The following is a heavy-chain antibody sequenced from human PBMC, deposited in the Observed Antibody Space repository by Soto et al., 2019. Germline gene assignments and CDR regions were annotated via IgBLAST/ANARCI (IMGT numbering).Heavy chain of an antibody. D-gene: IGHD2-2*02. V-gene: IGHV5-51*01. CDR1: GYSFTSYW. CDR2: IYPGDSDT. J-gene: IGHJ6*02. CDR3: ARHVTSLSIRPPTTFYQYYGIDV. Sequence: PGETLKISCKGSGYSFTSYWIGWVRQMPGKGLEWMGIIYPGDSDTRYSPSFQGQVTISADKSISTAYLQWSSLKASDTAMYYCARHVTSLSIRPPTTFYQYYGIDVWGQGTTVTVSS.